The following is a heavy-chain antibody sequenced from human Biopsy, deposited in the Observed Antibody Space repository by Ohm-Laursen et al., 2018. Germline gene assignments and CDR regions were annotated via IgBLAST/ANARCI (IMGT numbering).Heavy chain of an antibody. D-gene: IGHD3-10*01. V-gene: IGHV1-18*01. J-gene: IGHJ4*02. CDR3: ARASMIRGIMDVDY. CDR2: INPNGGDT. CDR1: GYTFPSYG. Sequence: SSVKVSCKASGYTFPSYGISWVRQAPGQGFEWMGWINPNGGDTYSTQEFHGRVTMTTDTSVTTAYMDVSSLTFDDTAVYYCARASMIRGIMDVDYWGQGTLVIVSS.